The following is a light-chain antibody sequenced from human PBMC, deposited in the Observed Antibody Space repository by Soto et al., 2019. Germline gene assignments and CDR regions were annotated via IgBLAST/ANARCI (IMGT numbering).Light chain of an antibody. CDR2: DAS. V-gene: IGKV1-5*01. J-gene: IGKJ1*01. CDR3: QQYNSYAWT. Sequence: DVHVTHPTSTLSASVGDRLTITCRASQIISSWLAWYQQKPGKAPKLLIYDASSLESGVPSRFSGSGSGTEFTLTISSLQPDDFATYYCQQYNSYAWTFGLGNQVDIK. CDR1: QIISSW.